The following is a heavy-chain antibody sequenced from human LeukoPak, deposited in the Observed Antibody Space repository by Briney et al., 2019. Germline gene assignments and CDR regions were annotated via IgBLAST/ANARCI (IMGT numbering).Heavy chain of an antibody. V-gene: IGHV4-4*07. CDR2: IYTSGST. CDR1: GGSISSYY. Sequence: SETLSLTCTVSGGSISSYYWSWIRQPAGKGLEWIGRIYTSGSTNYDPSLKSRVTMSVDTSKNQFSLKLSSVTAADTAVYYCARVHYYDSSGYVDYWGQETLVTVSS. CDR3: ARVHYYDSSGYVDY. D-gene: IGHD3-22*01. J-gene: IGHJ4*02.